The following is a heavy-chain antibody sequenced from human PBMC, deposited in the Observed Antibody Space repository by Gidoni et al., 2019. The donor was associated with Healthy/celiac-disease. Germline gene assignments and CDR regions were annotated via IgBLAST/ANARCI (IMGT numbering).Heavy chain of an antibody. CDR3: ASTRGAIFGVVIPFDY. Sequence: EVQLLESGGGLVQPGGSLILSCAPSVFSFTSYAMSWFRQSPGKGLEWVSAISGSGGSTYYADSVKGRFTISRDNSKNTLYLQMNSLRAEDTAVYYCASTRGAIFGVVIPFDYWGQGTLVTVSS. CDR2: ISGSGGST. CDR1: VFSFTSYA. V-gene: IGHV3-23*01. D-gene: IGHD3-3*01. J-gene: IGHJ4*02.